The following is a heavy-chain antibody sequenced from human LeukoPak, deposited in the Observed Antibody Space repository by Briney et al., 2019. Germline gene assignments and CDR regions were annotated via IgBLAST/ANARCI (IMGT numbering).Heavy chain of an antibody. D-gene: IGHD4-11*01. Sequence: GGSLRLSCVASGFTFSSYAMHWVRQTPGKGLEYVSGINSNGGSTHYANSVKGRFTISRDNSKHTLYLQMGSLRTEDMAVYYCARDTHDNYNALDIWGQGTMVTVSS. V-gene: IGHV3-64*01. CDR2: INSNGGST. CDR3: ARDTHDNYNALDI. CDR1: GFTFSSYA. J-gene: IGHJ3*02.